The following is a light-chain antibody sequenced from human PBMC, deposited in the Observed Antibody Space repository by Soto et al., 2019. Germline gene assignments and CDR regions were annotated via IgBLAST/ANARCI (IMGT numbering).Light chain of an antibody. CDR2: EVN. J-gene: IGLJ3*02. CDR3: SSFTISITWV. Sequence: QSVLTQPASVSGSPGQSITISCTGTSSDVGGYDYVSWYQHYPGKAPKLMIFEVNNRPSGVSIRFSGSKTGNTASLTISGLQAEDEADYYCSSFTISITWVFGGGTKPTVL. V-gene: IGLV2-14*01. CDR1: SSDVGGYDY.